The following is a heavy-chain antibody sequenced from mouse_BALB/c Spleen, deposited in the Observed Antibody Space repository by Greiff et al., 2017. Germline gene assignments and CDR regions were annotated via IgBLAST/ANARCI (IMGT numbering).Heavy chain of an antibody. CDR2: ISYSGST. Sequence: EVKLEESGPGLVKPSQSLSLTCTVTGYSITSDYAWNWIRQFPGNKLEWMGYISYSGSTSYNPSLKSRISITRDTSKNQFFLQLNSVTTEDTATYYCARWSAPYAMDYWGQGTSVTVSS. J-gene: IGHJ4*01. CDR1: GYSITSDYA. V-gene: IGHV3-2*02. CDR3: ARWSAPYAMDY.